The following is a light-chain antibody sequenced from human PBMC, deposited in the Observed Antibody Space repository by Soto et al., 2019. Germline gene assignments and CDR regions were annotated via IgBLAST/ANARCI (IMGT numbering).Light chain of an antibody. V-gene: IGKV3-15*01. CDR1: QSVSSD. CDR3: QQYNNWPRT. Sequence: EIVMTQSPATLSVSPGERATLSCRASQSVSSDLAWYHQKPGQAPRILIYSASTRANGIPARFSGSGSGTECTLTIDSLQSEDVAVYYCQQYNNWPRTSGQGTKVEIK. CDR2: SAS. J-gene: IGKJ1*01.